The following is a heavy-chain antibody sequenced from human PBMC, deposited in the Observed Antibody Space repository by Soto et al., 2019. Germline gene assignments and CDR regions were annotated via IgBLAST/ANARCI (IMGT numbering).Heavy chain of an antibody. J-gene: IGHJ4*02. Sequence: QVQLVQSGAEVKKPGSSVKVSCKASGGTFSSYAISXXXXXPGQGLEWMGGIIPIFGTANYAQXFQGRVTXXXDXXXXXXXXXLXXXXXXXXXXXXXXXLGVVIVWGQGTLVTVSS. V-gene: IGHV1-69*01. CDR1: GGTFSSYA. CDR3: XXLGVVIV. CDR2: IIPIFGTA. D-gene: IGHD3-3*01.